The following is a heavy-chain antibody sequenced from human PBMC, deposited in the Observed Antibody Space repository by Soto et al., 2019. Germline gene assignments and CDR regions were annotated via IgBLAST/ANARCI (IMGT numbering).Heavy chain of an antibody. V-gene: IGHV3-21*01. CDR1: GFTFSTYT. CDR3: TKDGEPL. CDR2: ISTSGDAT. Sequence: NPGGSLRLSCATSGFTFSTYTMNWVRQAPGKGLEWVSSISTSGDATYYEDSLRGRFTISRDNARASLYLQMDSLRAEDTAMYYCTKDGEPLWGQGTMVTVSS. J-gene: IGHJ3*01.